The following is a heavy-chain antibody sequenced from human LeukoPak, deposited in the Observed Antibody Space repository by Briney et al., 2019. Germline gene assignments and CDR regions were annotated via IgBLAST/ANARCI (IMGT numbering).Heavy chain of an antibody. Sequence: GGSLRLSCAASGFTFSRNSMNWVRQAPGKGLEWVSYINSRSSTIYYADSVKGRFTISRDNAENSLYLQMNSLRAEDTAVYYCARALEAGYCSSTRCFGDFDYWGQGTLVTVSP. CDR1: GFTFSRNS. CDR3: ARALEAGYCSSTRCFGDFDY. V-gene: IGHV3-48*04. D-gene: IGHD2-2*01. CDR2: INSRSSTI. J-gene: IGHJ4*02.